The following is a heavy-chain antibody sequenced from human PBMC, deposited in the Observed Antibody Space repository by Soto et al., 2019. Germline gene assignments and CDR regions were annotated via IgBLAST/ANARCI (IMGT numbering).Heavy chain of an antibody. V-gene: IGHV4-34*01. Sequence: PSETLSLTCAVYGGSFSGYYWSWIRQPPGKGLEWIGEINHSGSTNYNPSLTSRVTISVDTSKNQFSLKLSSVTAADTAVYYCARCTSSGWYGHFDYWGQGTLVTVSS. CDR2: INHSGST. CDR1: GGSFSGYY. CDR3: ARCTSSGWYGHFDY. J-gene: IGHJ4*02. D-gene: IGHD6-19*01.